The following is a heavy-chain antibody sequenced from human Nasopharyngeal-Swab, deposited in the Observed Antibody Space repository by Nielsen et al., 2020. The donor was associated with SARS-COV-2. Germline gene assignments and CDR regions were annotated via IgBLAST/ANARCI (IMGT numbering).Heavy chain of an antibody. J-gene: IGHJ3*02. CDR3: ARPGVWFGELKNDAFDI. CDR2: IYHSGST. Sequence: WIRQPPGKGLEWIGSIYHSGSTYYNPSLKSRVTIPVDTSKNQFSLKLSSVTAADTAVYYCARPGVWFGELKNDAFDIWGQGTMVTVSS. D-gene: IGHD3-10*01. V-gene: IGHV4-38-2*01.